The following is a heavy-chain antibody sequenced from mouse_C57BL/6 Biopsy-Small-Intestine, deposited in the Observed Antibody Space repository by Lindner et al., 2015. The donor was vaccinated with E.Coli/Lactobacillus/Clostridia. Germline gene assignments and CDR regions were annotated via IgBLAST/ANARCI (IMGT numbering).Heavy chain of an antibody. Sequence: VQLQESGGGLVQPKGSLKLSCAAAGFTFDIYAVHWVRQAPGKGLEWVARIRSKSGNYATYYADSVKDRFTISRDDSQSMLYLQMNNLNAEDTAMYHCVRPISYGNPAWFAYWGHGTLVTVSA. CDR3: VRPISYGNPAWFAY. CDR2: IRSKSGNYAT. V-gene: IGHV10-3*01. D-gene: IGHD2-1*01. CDR1: GFTFDIYA. J-gene: IGHJ3*01.